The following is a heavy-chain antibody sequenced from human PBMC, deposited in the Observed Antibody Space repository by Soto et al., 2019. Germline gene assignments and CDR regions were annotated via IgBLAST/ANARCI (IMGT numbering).Heavy chain of an antibody. CDR3: AKDTGGAFDP. V-gene: IGHV3-30*18. Sequence: QVQLVESGGGVVQPGRSLRLSCAASGFTFSSYGMHWVRQAPGKGLEWVAVISYDGSNKYYADSVKGRFTISRDNSKNTLYLQMNSLRAEDTAVYYCAKDTGGAFDPWGLGTLVTVSS. CDR1: GFTFSSYG. J-gene: IGHJ5*02. CDR2: ISYDGSNK. D-gene: IGHD2-8*02.